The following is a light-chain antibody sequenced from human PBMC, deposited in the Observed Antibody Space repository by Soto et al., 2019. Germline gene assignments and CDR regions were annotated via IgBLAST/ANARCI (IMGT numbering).Light chain of an antibody. CDR1: QSISRW. CDR2: EAS. Sequence: DIPMTQSPATLSASVGDSVTISCRASQSISRWLAWFQQKPGKAPKLLITEASNLEGGVPSRFSGCGYGTECTLSISSLQPSDFASDSCQQDHSSPWTIGRGTKVEIK. CDR3: QQDHSSPWT. J-gene: IGKJ1*01. V-gene: IGKV1-5*03.